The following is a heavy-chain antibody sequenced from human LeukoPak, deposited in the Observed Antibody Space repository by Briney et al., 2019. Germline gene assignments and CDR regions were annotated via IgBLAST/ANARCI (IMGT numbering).Heavy chain of an antibody. Sequence: PSETLSLTCTVSGGSISSSSYYWGWSRQPPGKGLEWIGSIYYSGSSYYNPSLKSRVTISVDTSKNQFSLKLSSVTAADTAVYYCVSGYFSLDFDYWGQGTLVTVSS. CDR3: VSGYFSLDFDY. V-gene: IGHV4-39*01. J-gene: IGHJ4*02. D-gene: IGHD3-22*01. CDR1: GGSISSSSYY. CDR2: IYYSGSS.